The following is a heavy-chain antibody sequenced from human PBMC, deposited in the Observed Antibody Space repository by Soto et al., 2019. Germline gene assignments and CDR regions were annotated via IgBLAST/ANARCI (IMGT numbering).Heavy chain of an antibody. CDR1: GGSISSGDYY. Sequence: PSETLSLTCTVSGGSISSGDYYWSWIRQPPGKGLECIGYIYYSGSTYYNPSLKSRVTISVDTSKNQFSLKLSSVTAADTAVYYCVIYGCNSVYFDYWGQGTLVTVSS. J-gene: IGHJ4*02. CDR3: VIYGCNSVYFDY. V-gene: IGHV4-30-4*01. D-gene: IGHD4-17*01. CDR2: IYYSGST.